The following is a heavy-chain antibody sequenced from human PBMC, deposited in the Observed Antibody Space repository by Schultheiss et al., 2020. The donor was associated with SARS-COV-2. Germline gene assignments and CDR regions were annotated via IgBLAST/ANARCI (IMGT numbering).Heavy chain of an antibody. CDR3: ANNDY. V-gene: IGHV3-30*18. Sequence: GESLKISCAASGFTFSSYGMHWVRQAPGKGLEWVAVISYDGSNKYYADSVKGRCTISRDNSKNTLYLQVNRLRAEDTAVYYCANNDYWGQGTLVTVSS. CDR1: GFTFSSYG. CDR2: ISYDGSNK. J-gene: IGHJ4*02.